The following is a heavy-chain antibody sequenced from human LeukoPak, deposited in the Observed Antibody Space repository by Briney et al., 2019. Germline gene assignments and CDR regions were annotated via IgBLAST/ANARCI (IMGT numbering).Heavy chain of an antibody. CDR3: AREYCSSTSCSVDY. V-gene: IGHV3-66*02. CDR1: GFTVSSNY. J-gene: IGHJ4*02. Sequence: GGSLRLSRAASGFTVSSNYMSWVRQAPGKGLEWVSVIYSGGSTYYADSVKGRFTISRDNSKNTLYLQMNSLRAEDTAVYYCAREYCSSTSCSVDYWGQGTLVTVSS. D-gene: IGHD2-2*01. CDR2: IYSGGST.